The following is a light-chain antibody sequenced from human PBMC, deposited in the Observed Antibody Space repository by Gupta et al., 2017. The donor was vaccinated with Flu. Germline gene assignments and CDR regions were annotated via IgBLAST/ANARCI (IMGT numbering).Light chain of an antibody. Sequence: ILMTQSPDSLAVSLGATASINCKSSQSVVSRSDNKNYLAGYKKKGAQPPKLLFHWASTREYGVPDRFSGSGSGTDFTPTISGLQAEDVAVYFCQQYHTTPPTFGQGTRLEMK. J-gene: IGKJ5*01. V-gene: IGKV4-1*01. CDR1: QSVVSRSDNKNY. CDR3: QQYHTTPPT. CDR2: WAS.